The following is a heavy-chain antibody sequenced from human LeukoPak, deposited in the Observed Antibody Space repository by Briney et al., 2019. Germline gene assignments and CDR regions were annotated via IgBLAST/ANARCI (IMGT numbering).Heavy chain of an antibody. J-gene: IGHJ4*02. Sequence: SETLSLTCTVSGGSISSYYWSWIRQPPGKGLEWIGYIYYSGSTNYNPSLKSRVTISVDTSKNQFSLKLSSVTAADTAVYYCARNRGFGELTNWGQGTLVTVSS. CDR1: GGSISSYY. V-gene: IGHV4-59*08. CDR3: ARNRGFGELTN. D-gene: IGHD3-10*01. CDR2: IYYSGST.